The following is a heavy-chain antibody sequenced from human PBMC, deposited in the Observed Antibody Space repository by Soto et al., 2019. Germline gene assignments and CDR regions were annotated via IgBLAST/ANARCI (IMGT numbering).Heavy chain of an antibody. V-gene: IGHV4-31*03. CDR1: GGSISSGGYY. CDR3: ARDPDYYGSGGDDFDI. D-gene: IGHD3-10*01. Sequence: SETLSLTCTVSGGSISSGGYYWSWIRQHPGKGLEWIGYIYYSGSTYYNPSLKSRVTISVDTSKNKFSLKLSSVTAADTAVYYCARDPDYYGSGGDDFDIWGQGKMVTV. J-gene: IGHJ3*02. CDR2: IYYSGST.